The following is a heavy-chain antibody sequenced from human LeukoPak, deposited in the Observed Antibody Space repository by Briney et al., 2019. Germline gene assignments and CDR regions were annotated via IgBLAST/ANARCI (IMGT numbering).Heavy chain of an antibody. CDR1: GCTFNNYA. V-gene: IGHV3-30-3*01. CDR3: ARESCRAGIAPVTMIPRGPFDY. J-gene: IGHJ4*02. Sequence: GGSLRLSCAASGCTFNNYAMHWVRQAPGKGLEWVAVMSFDGSNKYYADSVKGRFTISRDNSKNTLYLQMNSLRGEDTAVYYCARESCRAGIAPVTMIPRGPFDYWGQGTLVTVSS. D-gene: IGHD3-22*01. CDR2: MSFDGSNK.